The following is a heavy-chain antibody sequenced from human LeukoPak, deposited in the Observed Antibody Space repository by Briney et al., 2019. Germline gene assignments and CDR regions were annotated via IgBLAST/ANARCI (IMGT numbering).Heavy chain of an antibody. CDR1: GGTFSSYA. D-gene: IGHD2-15*01. CDR2: IFPSGGST. V-gene: IGHV1-46*01. Sequence: ASVKVSCKASGGTFSSYAISWVRQAPGQGLEWMGMIFPSGGSTNYAQKFQGRVTMTRDMSTSTVYMELSNLRSDDAAVYYCARDRSETYSRELDYWGQGTLVSVSS. J-gene: IGHJ4*02. CDR3: ARDRSETYSRELDY.